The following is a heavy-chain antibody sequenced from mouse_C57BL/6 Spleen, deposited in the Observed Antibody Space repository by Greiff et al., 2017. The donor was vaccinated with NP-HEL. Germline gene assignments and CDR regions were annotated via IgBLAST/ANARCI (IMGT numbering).Heavy chain of an antibody. Sequence: QVQLQQSGPELVKPGASVKISCKASGYAFSSSWMNWVKQRPGKGLEWIGRIYPGDGDTNYNGKFKGKATLTADKSSSTAYMQLSSLTSEDSAVYFCARRGLYAMDYWGQGTSVTVSS. CDR3: ARRGLYAMDY. J-gene: IGHJ4*01. D-gene: IGHD3-1*01. V-gene: IGHV1-82*01. CDR1: GYAFSSSW. CDR2: IYPGDGDT.